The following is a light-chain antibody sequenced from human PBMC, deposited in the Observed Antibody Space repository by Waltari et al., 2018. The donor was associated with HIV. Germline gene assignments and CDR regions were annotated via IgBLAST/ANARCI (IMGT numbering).Light chain of an antibody. Sequence: DIQMTQSPSTLSASVGDRVIITCRASQSISSWLAWYQQKPGKAPKLLIYKASTLQSGVPSRFSGSGSGTEFTLTISSLQPDDFATYYCQQYNSPCTFGQGTKLEFK. J-gene: IGKJ2*02. CDR1: QSISSW. CDR2: KAS. V-gene: IGKV1-5*03. CDR3: QQYNSPCT.